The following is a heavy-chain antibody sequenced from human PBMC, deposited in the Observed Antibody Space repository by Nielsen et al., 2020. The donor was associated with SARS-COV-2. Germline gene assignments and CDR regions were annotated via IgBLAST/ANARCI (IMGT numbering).Heavy chain of an antibody. CDR3: ARARWSWAGTGYYFDY. CDR2: INPSGGST. V-gene: IGHV1-46*01. CDR1: GYTLTELS. Sequence: ASVKVSCKVSGYTLTELSMHWVRQAPGQGLEWMGIINPSGGSTSYAQKFQGRVTMTRDTSTSTVYMELSSLRSEDTAVYYCARARWSWAGTGYYFDYWGQGTLVTVSS. J-gene: IGHJ4*02. D-gene: IGHD1-7*01.